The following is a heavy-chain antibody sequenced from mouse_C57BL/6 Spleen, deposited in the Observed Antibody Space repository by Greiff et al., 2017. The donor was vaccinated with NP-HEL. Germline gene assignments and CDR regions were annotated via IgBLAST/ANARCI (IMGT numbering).Heavy chain of an antibody. CDR3: ARGGITTVEAPFDD. V-gene: IGHV1-82*01. Sequence: VQLQQSGPELVKPGASVKISCKASGYAFSSSWMNWVKQRPGKGLEWIGRIYPGDGDTNYNGKFKGKATLTADKSSSPAYMQLSSLTSEDSAVYFCARGGITTVEAPFDDWGQGTTLTVSS. CDR2: IYPGDGDT. D-gene: IGHD1-1*01. CDR1: GYAFSSSW. J-gene: IGHJ2*01.